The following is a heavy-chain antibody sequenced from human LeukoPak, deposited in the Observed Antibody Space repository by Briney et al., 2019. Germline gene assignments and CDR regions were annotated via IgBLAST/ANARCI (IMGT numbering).Heavy chain of an antibody. Sequence: SETLSLTCVVSGGSLTDYSWSWLRQPPGKGLEWIGDFNHGGSTKFNPSLKSRVTISGDISKNQFSLKLSSVTAADTAVYYCARGFPPRQYYYGSGSYYRPYYFDYWGQGTLVTVSS. J-gene: IGHJ4*02. D-gene: IGHD3-10*01. V-gene: IGHV4-34*01. CDR2: FNHGGST. CDR3: ARGFPPRQYYYGSGSYYRPYYFDY. CDR1: GGSLTDYS.